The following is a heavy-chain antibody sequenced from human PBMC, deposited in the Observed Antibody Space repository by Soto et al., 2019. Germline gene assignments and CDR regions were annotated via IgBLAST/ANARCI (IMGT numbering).Heavy chain of an antibody. CDR3: ASTGDYYDSSGYYAPLDAFDI. CDR1: GGTFSSYA. D-gene: IGHD3-22*01. Sequence: GASVKVSCKASGGTFSSYAISWVRQAPGQGLEWMGGIIPIFGTENYAQKFQGRVTITAYESTSTAYMELSSLRSEDTGVYYCASTGDYYDSSGYYAPLDAFDIWGRGTMVTVSS. CDR2: IIPIFGTE. V-gene: IGHV1-69*13. J-gene: IGHJ3*02.